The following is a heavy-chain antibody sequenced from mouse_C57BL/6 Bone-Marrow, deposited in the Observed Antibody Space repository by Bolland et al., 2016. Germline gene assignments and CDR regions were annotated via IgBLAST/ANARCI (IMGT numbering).Heavy chain of an antibody. CDR2: IYPGDGDT. D-gene: IGHD1-1*01. J-gene: IGHJ2*01. V-gene: IGHV1-80*01. CDR3: ARHGSSYVRNY. Sequence: QIYPGDGDTNYNGKFKGKATLTADKSSSTAYMQLSSLTSEDSAVYFCARHGSSYVRNYWGQGT.